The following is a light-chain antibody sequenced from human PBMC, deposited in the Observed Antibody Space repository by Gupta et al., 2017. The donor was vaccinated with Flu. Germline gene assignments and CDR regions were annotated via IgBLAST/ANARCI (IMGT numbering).Light chain of an antibody. J-gene: IGLJ3*02. CDR1: SSDVGGYNY. CDR3: CSYAGSYTWV. CDR2: DVS. V-gene: IGLV2-11*01. Sequence: GSPGQSVTISCTGTSSDVGGYNYVSWYQQPPGKAPKLMIYDVSKRPSGVPDRFSGSKSGNTASLTISGLQAEDEADYYCCSYAGSYTWVFGGGTKLTVL.